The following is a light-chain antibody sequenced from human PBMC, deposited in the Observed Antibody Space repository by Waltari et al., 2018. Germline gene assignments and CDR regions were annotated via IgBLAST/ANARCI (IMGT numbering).Light chain of an antibody. Sequence: QFVVTQEPSVTVSPGGTVTLTCGSSIGAVTRNHFSYWFQQKPGQGPRTLIYDTDNKRSWAPARFSASLVGGKAALTLTGAQPEDEADYYCMLCYDDGRQGIFGGGTKLTVL. CDR1: IGAVTRNHF. J-gene: IGLJ2*01. CDR2: DTD. V-gene: IGLV7-46*01. CDR3: MLCYDDGRQGI.